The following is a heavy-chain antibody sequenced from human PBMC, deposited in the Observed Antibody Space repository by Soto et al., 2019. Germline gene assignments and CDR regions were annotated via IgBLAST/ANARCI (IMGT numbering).Heavy chain of an antibody. Sequence: GESLKISCKGSGYSFTSYWISWVRQMPGKGLEWMGRIDPSDSYTNYSPSFQGHVTISVDKSISTAYLQWSSLKASDTAVYYCARALTTGYYYYGMDVWGQGTTVTVSS. CDR1: GYSFTSYW. J-gene: IGHJ6*02. D-gene: IGHD4-17*01. CDR3: ARALTTGYYYYGMDV. CDR2: IDPSDSYT. V-gene: IGHV5-10-1*01.